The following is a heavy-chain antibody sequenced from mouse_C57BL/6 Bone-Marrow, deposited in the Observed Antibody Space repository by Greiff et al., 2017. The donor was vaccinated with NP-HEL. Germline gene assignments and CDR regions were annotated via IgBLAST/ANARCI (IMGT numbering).Heavy chain of an antibody. V-gene: IGHV14-4*01. CDR1: GFNIKDDY. Sequence: EVQLQQSGAELVRPGASVKLSCTASGFNIKDDYMHWVKQRPEQGLEWIGWIDPENGDTEYASKFQGKATIPADTSSNTAYLHLSSLTSEDTAVYYCTPWYYGSSYGYWGQGTTLTVSS. J-gene: IGHJ2*01. CDR3: TPWYYGSSYGY. D-gene: IGHD1-1*01. CDR2: IDPENGDT.